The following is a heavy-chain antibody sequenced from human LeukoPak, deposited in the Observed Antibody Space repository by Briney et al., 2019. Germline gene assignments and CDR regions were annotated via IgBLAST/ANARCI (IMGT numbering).Heavy chain of an antibody. CDR1: GYSFTSFD. V-gene: IGHV1-8*01. D-gene: IGHD1-26*01. CDR2: MNGQSGNT. Sequence: ASVKVSCKASGYSFTSFDINWVRQASGQGLEWVGWMNGQSGNTGYAQKFQGRVTMTRNTSISTAYMELSSLRSEDTAVYYCARGGWELPTGDYWGQGTLVTVSS. J-gene: IGHJ4*02. CDR3: ARGGWELPTGDY.